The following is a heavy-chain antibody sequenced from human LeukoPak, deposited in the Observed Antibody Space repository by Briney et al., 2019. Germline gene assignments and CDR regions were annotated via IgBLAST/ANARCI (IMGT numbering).Heavy chain of an antibody. CDR2: IDPSDSYT. D-gene: IGHD3-10*01. CDR3: ARHDFTNYFDY. J-gene: IGHJ4*02. Sequence: GEALQISCKGAGCIFTSYWIRWVRQMPGEGLEGRGRIDPSDSYTNYSPSFQGHVIISAHKSISTPSLQWSSLKASDTAMYYCARHDFTNYFDYWGQGTLVTVSS. V-gene: IGHV5-10-1*01. CDR1: GCIFTSYW.